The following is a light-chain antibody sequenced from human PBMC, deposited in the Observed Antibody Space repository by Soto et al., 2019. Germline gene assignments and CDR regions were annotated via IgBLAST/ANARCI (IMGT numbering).Light chain of an antibody. CDR2: EVS. CDR1: SSDVGNYKY. Sequence: ALTQPASVSGSPGQSITISCSGTSSDVGNYKYVSWYQQHPGKAPKLMIYEVSNRPSGVSNRFSGSKSGNTASLTISGLQAEDETDYYCFSYTSSGTYVFGTGTKVTVL. CDR3: FSYTSSGTYV. V-gene: IGLV2-14*01. J-gene: IGLJ1*01.